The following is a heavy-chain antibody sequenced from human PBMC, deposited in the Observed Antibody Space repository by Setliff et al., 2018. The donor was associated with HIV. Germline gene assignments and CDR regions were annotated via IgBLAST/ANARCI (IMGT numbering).Heavy chain of an antibody. CDR2: IHQSGTA. Sequence: SETLSLTCAVSGVSVNNDDDYWGWIRQPPGKGLEWIAIIHQSGTAHKRPSLKSRVTISIDTSENLFSLKLSGVTAADTAIYYCARQVGEGKWYLDSWGHGTLVTVSA. J-gene: IGHJ4*01. D-gene: IGHD1-26*01. CDR1: GVSVNNDDDY. CDR3: ARQVGEGKWYLDS. V-gene: IGHV4-39*01.